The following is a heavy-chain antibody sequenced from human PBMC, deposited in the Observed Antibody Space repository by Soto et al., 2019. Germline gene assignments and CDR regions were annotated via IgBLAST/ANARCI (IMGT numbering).Heavy chain of an antibody. CDR2: ISAYNGNT. V-gene: IGHV1-18*01. Sequence: SVKGSLQGFCFTLSPFGINWGGQAPGKMLEWMGWISAYNGNTNYAQKLQGRVTMTTDTSTSTAYMELRSLRSDDTAVYYCARGGGGYCSGGSCYRDYWGQGTLVTVSS. D-gene: IGHD2-15*01. J-gene: IGHJ4*02. CDR3: ARGGGGYCSGGSCYRDY. CDR1: CFTLSPFG.